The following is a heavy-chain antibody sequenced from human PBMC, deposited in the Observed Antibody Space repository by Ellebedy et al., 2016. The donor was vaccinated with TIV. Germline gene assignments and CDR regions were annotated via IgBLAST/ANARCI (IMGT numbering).Heavy chain of an antibody. J-gene: IGHJ4*02. CDR2: IKQNGSEK. D-gene: IGHD2-8*01. CDR3: ARGYASPNY. V-gene: IGHV3-7*01. Sequence: PGGSLRLSCAASGFTFSSYWMSWVRQAPGKGLEWVANIKQNGSEKYVDSVKGRFTISRDNAKNSLYLQMNSLRAEETAVYYCARGYASPNYWGQGTLATVSS. CDR1: GFTFSSYW.